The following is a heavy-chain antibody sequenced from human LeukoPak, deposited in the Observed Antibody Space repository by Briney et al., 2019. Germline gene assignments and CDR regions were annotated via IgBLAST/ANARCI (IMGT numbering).Heavy chain of an antibody. D-gene: IGHD2-2*01. V-gene: IGHV4-4*07. CDR1: GGSISSYY. CDR2: IYTSGST. Sequence: SGTLSLTCTVSGGSISSYYWSWIRQPAGKGLEWIGRIYTSGSTNYNPSLKSRVTMSVDTSKNQFSLKLSSVTAADTAVYYCARAHVVPAAPRYYMDVWGKGTTVTVSS. CDR3: ARAHVVPAAPRYYMDV. J-gene: IGHJ6*03.